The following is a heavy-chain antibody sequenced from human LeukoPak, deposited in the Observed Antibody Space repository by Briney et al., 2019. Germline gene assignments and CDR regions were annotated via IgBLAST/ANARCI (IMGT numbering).Heavy chain of an antibody. V-gene: IGHV4-59*01. CDR2: IYYSGST. Sequence: SETLSLTCTVSGGSISSYYWSWIRQPPGKGLEWIGYIYYSGSTNYNPSLKSRVTISVDTSKNQFSLKLSSVTAADTAMYYCARDSSSWFDPWGQGTLVTVSS. D-gene: IGHD6-13*01. CDR1: GGSISSYY. CDR3: ARDSSSWFDP. J-gene: IGHJ5*02.